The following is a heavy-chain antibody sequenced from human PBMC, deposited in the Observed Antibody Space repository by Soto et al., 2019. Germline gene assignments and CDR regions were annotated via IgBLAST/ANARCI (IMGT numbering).Heavy chain of an antibody. Sequence: GGSLRLSCAASVFAFSNYEMKWVRQAPGKGLEWVSYISLSGSTIYYADSVKGRFTISRDDAKNSLYLQMDSLRADDTAVYYCARESFSASPNFFDYWGQGTLVTVSS. CDR2: ISLSGSTI. V-gene: IGHV3-48*03. CDR3: ARESFSASPNFFDY. CDR1: VFAFSNYE. D-gene: IGHD3-3*02. J-gene: IGHJ4*02.